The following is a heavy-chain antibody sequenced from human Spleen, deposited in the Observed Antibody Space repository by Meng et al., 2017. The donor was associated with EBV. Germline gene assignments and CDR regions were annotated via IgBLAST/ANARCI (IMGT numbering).Heavy chain of an antibody. CDR1: VGSITYSDYY. D-gene: IGHD4/OR15-4a*01. Sequence: QLQAPSPGLVSPSYPRSVSCTFSVGSITYSDYYWGWIRQPPGKGLEWIGNVYYSGNTNYNPSLKSRVTLSTDTSKNQFSLKLSSLTAADTAVYYCARDRRTMGSDYWGHGILVTVSS. CDR2: VYYSGNT. J-gene: IGHJ4*01. CDR3: ARDRRTMGSDY. V-gene: IGHV4-39*07.